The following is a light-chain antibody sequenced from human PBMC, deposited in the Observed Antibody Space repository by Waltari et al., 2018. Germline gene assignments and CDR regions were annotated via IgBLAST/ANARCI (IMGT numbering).Light chain of an antibody. V-gene: IGKV4-1*01. J-gene: IGKJ2*01. CDR1: QSVLYSPNTKNN. CDR3: QQYYTAPYT. CDR2: WAS. Sequence: DIVMTQSPDSLAVSLGERATIKCKSRQSVLYSPNTKNNLAWYQQKPGQPPKLLIYWASTRKSGVPDRFSGSGSGTDFTLTISSLQAEDVAVDYCQQYYTAPYTFGRGTKLQIK.